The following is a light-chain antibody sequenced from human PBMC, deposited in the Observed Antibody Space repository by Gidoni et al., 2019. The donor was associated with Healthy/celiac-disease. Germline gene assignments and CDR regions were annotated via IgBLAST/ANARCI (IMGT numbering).Light chain of an antibody. CDR2: DAS. V-gene: IGKV1-33*01. J-gene: IGKJ4*01. CDR1: QDISNY. Sequence: DIQMTQSPSSLSASVGDRVTLTCRASQDISNYLNWYQQKPGKAPKLLIYDASNLETGVPSRFSGSGSGTDFTFTISSLQPEDIATYYCQQYDNLPRTFGGGTKVEIK. CDR3: QQYDNLPRT.